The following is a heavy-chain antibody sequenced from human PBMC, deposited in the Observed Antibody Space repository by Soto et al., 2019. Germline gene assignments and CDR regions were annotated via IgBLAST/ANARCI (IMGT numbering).Heavy chain of an antibody. J-gene: IGHJ6*02. Sequence: PSETLSLTCTVSGGSISSYYWSWIRQPPGKGLEWIGYIYYSGSTNYNPSLKSRVTISVDTSKNQFSLKLSSVTAADTAVYYCARDGGTGTTGSYYYYYYGMDVWGQGTTVTVS. D-gene: IGHD1-7*01. CDR2: IYYSGST. CDR3: ARDGGTGTTGSYYYYYYGMDV. V-gene: IGHV4-59*01. CDR1: GGSISSYY.